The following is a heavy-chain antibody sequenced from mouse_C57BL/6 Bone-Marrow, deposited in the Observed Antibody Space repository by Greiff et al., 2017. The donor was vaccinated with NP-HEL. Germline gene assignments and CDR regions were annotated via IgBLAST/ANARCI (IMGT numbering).Heavy chain of an antibody. Sequence: ESGPGLVKPSQSLSLTCSVTGYSITSGYYWNWIRQFPGNKLEWMGYISYDGSNNYNPSLKNRISITRDTSKNQFFLKLNSVTTEDTATYYCARDRVSDYDGYWYFDVWGTGTTVTVSS. V-gene: IGHV3-6*01. CDR3: ARDRVSDYDGYWYFDV. J-gene: IGHJ1*03. CDR2: ISYDGSN. D-gene: IGHD2-4*01. CDR1: GYSITSGYY.